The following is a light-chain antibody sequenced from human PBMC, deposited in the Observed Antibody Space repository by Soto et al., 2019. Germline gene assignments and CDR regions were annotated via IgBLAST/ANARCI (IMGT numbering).Light chain of an antibody. V-gene: IGLV1-51*01. J-gene: IGLJ3*02. Sequence: QSVLTQPPSVSAAPGQTVTISCSGSSSNIGNNYVSWYPQVPGTAPKLLIYDDNKRPSGIPDRFSGSKSGTSATLGITGLQTGDEADYYCGTWDSSLSAWVFGGGTKVTVL. CDR3: GTWDSSLSAWV. CDR2: DDN. CDR1: SSNIGNNY.